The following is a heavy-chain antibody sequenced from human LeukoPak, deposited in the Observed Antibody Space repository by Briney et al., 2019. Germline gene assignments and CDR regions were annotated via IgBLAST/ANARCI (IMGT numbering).Heavy chain of an antibody. V-gene: IGHV3-21*01. CDR3: ARNYYDSSGYYYSYYYSGMDV. Sequence: GGSLRLSCAASGFTFSGYSMNWVRQAPGKGLEWVSAISSSSSYIYYADSVKGLFTISRDNAKKSLYLQMSSLRAEDTAVYYCARNYYDSSGYYYSYYYSGMDVWGQGTTVTVSS. CDR1: GFTFSGYS. D-gene: IGHD3-22*01. J-gene: IGHJ6*02. CDR2: ISSSSSYI.